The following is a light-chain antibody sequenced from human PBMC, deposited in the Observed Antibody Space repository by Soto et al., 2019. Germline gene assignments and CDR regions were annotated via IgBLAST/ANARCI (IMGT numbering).Light chain of an antibody. CDR2: EVT. J-gene: IGLJ1*01. CDR1: SSDVGGYNY. V-gene: IGLV2-14*01. Sequence: QSVLTQPASVSGSPGQSITISCTGASSDVGGYNYVSWYQQHPGKAPKLLIYEVTNRPSGVSNRFSGSKSGNTASLTISGLRAEDEADYYCSSYTTSTTPYVFGTGTKVTVL. CDR3: SSYTTSTTPYV.